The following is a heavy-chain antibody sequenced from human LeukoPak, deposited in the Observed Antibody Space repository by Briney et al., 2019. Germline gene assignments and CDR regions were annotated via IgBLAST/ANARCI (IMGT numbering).Heavy chain of an antibody. V-gene: IGHV1-69*04. CDR3: ARGRPGYSGYDCFDY. Sequence: SVKVSCKASGGTFSSYAISWVRQAPGQGLEWMGRIIPILGIANYSQKFQGRVTITADKSTSTAYMELSSLRSEDTAVYYCARGRPGYSGYDCFDYWGQGTLVTVSS. CDR2: IIPILGIA. J-gene: IGHJ4*02. CDR1: GGTFSSYA. D-gene: IGHD5-12*01.